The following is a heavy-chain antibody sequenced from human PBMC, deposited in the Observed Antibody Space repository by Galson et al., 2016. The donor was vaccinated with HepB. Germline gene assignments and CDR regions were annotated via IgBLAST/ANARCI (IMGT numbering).Heavy chain of an antibody. D-gene: IGHD2-15*01. CDR2: ISGNGVTK. CDR1: GFSFSSFA. CDR3: GKSFYSGGSCVRFSDY. J-gene: IGHJ4*02. V-gene: IGHV3-23*01. Sequence: SLRLSCAASGFSFSSFAMSWVRQAPGQGLEWVSAISGNGVTKYYADSVRGRFTISRDNSRDTVYLQMNVLSAGDTAVYYCGKSFYSGGSCVRFSDYWGQGALVTVS.